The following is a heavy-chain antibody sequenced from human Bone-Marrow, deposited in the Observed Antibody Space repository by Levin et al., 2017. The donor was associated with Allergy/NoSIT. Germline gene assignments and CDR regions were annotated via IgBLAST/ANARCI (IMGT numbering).Heavy chain of an antibody. CDR1: GFTFNNAW. CDR3: TIDYGDFFDY. D-gene: IGHD4-17*01. V-gene: IGHV3-15*01. J-gene: IGHJ4*02. CDR2: IKSKTGGGTT. Sequence: GGSLRLSCAASGFTFNNAWMSWVRQAPGKGLEWVGRIKSKTGGGTTDYAAPVKGRFTFSRDDSKNTLYLQMNSLKTEDTAVYYCTIDYGDFFDYWGQGTLVTVSS.